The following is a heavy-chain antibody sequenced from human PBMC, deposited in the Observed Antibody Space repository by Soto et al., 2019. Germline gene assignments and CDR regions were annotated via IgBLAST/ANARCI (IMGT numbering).Heavy chain of an antibody. CDR1: GFTCSSYS. Sequence: PGGSLRLSCAASGFTCSSYSMNWVRQAPGKGLEWVSSISSSSSYIYYADSVKGQFTISRDNAKNSLYLQMNSLRAEDTAVYYCARDHGTMIVGTGGFDYWGQGTLVTVSS. CDR3: ARDHGTMIVGTGGFDY. CDR2: ISSSSSYI. D-gene: IGHD3-22*01. J-gene: IGHJ4*02. V-gene: IGHV3-21*01.